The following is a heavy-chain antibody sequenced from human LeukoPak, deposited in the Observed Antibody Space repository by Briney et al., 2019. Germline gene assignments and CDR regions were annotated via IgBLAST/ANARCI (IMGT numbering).Heavy chain of an antibody. CDR2: INHSGST. Sequence: KPSETLSLTCAVYGGSFNPYYWTWIRQPPGKGLEWIGEINHSGSTNYNPSLKSRITISVDTSKNQFSLKLTSVTAADTAVYYCARVWDASGSSLVYWGQGGLVSVSS. CDR3: ARVWDASGSSLVY. J-gene: IGHJ4*02. D-gene: IGHD3-10*01. V-gene: IGHV4-34*01. CDR1: GGSFNPYY.